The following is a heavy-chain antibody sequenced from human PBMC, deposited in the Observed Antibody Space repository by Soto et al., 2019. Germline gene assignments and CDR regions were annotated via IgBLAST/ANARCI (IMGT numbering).Heavy chain of an antibody. J-gene: IGHJ4*02. CDR1: EIIFSGYG. CDR2: IRFDGSNI. CDR3: ARDGVGGTVFFGYLYY. D-gene: IGHD1-26*01. V-gene: IGHV3-33*01. Sequence: QVQLVESGGGVVQPGRSLRLSCAVSEIIFSGYGMHWVRQPPGKGLEWVAVIRFDGSNIHYADSVKGRFTISRDNSKNTLYLQMDSLRAEVTAVYYCARDGVGGTVFFGYLYYWGQGALVTVSS.